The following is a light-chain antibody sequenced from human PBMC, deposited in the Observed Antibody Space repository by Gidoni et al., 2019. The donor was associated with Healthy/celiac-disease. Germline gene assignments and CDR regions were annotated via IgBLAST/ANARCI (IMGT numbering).Light chain of an antibody. V-gene: IGKV3-20*01. J-gene: IGKJ3*01. CDR1: QSVSSSY. Sequence: VLTQSPGTLSLSPGERATLSCRASQSVSSSYLAWYQQKPGQAPRLLIYGASSRATGIPDRFSGSGSGTDFTLTISRLEPEDFAVYYCQQYGSSPPRFTFGPGTKVDIK. CDR3: QQYGSSPPRFT. CDR2: GAS.